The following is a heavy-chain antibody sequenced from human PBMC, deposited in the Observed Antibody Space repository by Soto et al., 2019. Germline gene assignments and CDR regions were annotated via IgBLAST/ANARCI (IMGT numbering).Heavy chain of an antibody. CDR1: GYTFSTYE. Sequence: QVQLVQSGADVKKPGASVKVSCKASGYTFSTYEINWVRRAAGQGLEWMGRMNPDNGNTGYAQKFQDRVTMTRNTSISTAYMELSSLRSDDTAVYYCARGPRESGEWLLFDYWGQGALVTASS. CDR3: ARGPRESGEWLLFDY. V-gene: IGHV1-8*01. CDR2: MNPDNGNT. J-gene: IGHJ4*02. D-gene: IGHD3-3*01.